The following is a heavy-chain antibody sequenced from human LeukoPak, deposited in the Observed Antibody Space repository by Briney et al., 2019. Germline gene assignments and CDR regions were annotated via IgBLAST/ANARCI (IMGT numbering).Heavy chain of an antibody. V-gene: IGHV3-23*01. CDR1: GFTFNNYA. Sequence: GGSLRLSCAASGFTFNNYAMSWVRQPPGKGLEWVSAISGSDAGTYYADSVKGRFTISRDNSKNTLYLQMNSLRAEDTAVYYCAKGELLWFGELQWGQGTLVTVSS. CDR3: AKGELLWFGELQ. D-gene: IGHD3-10*01. CDR2: ISGSDAGT. J-gene: IGHJ4*02.